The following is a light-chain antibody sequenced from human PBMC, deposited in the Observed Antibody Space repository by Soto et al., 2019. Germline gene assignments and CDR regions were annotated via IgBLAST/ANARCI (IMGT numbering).Light chain of an antibody. CDR2: NTN. CDR1: SGSVSTSYY. CDR3: VLYMGGGIWV. J-gene: IGLJ3*02. Sequence: QAVVTQEPSFSVSPGRTATLTCGLSSGSVSTSYYPSWYQQTPGQAPRTLIYNTNTRSSGVPDRFSGSILGNKAALTTTGAQADDESDYYCVLYMGGGIWVFGGGTKLTVL. V-gene: IGLV8-61*01.